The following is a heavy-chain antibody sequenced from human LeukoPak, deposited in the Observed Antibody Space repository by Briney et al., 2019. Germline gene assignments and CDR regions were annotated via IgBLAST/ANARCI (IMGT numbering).Heavy chain of an antibody. V-gene: IGHV4-39*01. Sequence: SETLSLTCTVSGGSISSSYYYWGWIRQPPGKRLEWIGTIYYSGSTYYNPSLKSRVTISVDTSKNQFSLKLSSVTAPDTAVYYCARHEDRNWYFDHWGQGTLVTVSS. J-gene: IGHJ4*02. D-gene: IGHD1-1*01. CDR2: IYYSGST. CDR1: GGSISSSYYY. CDR3: ARHEDRNWYFDH.